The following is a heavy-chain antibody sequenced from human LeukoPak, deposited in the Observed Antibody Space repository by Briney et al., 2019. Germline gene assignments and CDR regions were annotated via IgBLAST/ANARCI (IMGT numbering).Heavy chain of an antibody. V-gene: IGHV1-18*04. CDR2: ISAYNGNT. CDR3: ARVRVRGVIHKNGYFDY. Sequence: ASVKVSCKASGYTFTSYYMHWVRQAPGQGLEWMGWISAYNGNTNYAQKLQGRVTMTTDTSTSTAYMELRSLRSDDTAVYYCARVRVRGVIHKNGYFDYWGQGTLVTVSS. J-gene: IGHJ4*02. CDR1: GYTFTSYY. D-gene: IGHD3-10*01.